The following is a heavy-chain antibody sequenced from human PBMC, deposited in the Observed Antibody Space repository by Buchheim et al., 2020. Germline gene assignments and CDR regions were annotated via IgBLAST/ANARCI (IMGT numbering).Heavy chain of an antibody. CDR1: GFTFSSYG. CDR3: ARDSISLGAIGWFDP. Sequence: QVQLVESGGGVVQPGRSLRLSCAASGFTFSSYGMHWVRQAPGKGLEWVAVIWYDGSNKYYADSVKGRFTISRDNSKNTLYLQMNSLRAEDTAVYYCARDSISLGAIGWFDPWGQGTL. V-gene: IGHV3-33*01. J-gene: IGHJ5*02. D-gene: IGHD1-26*01. CDR2: IWYDGSNK.